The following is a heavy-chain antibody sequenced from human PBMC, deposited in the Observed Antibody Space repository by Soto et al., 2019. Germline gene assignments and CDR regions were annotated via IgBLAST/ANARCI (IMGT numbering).Heavy chain of an antibody. V-gene: IGHV4-59*01. Sequence: KSSETLSLTCTVSGGSISSYYWSWIRKPPGKGLEWIGYIYYSGSTNYNPSLKSRVTISVDTSKNQFSLKLSSVTAADTAVYYCARGGYSTPLYYGMDVWGQGTTVTVSS. D-gene: IGHD4-4*01. J-gene: IGHJ6*02. CDR3: ARGGYSTPLYYGMDV. CDR1: GGSISSYY. CDR2: IYYSGST.